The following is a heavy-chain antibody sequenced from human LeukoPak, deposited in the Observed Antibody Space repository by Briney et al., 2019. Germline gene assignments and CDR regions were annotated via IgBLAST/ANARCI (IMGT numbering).Heavy chain of an antibody. V-gene: IGHV4-59*01. J-gene: IGHJ4*02. Sequence: SETLSLTCTVSGGSISSYYWSWIRQPPGKGLEWIGYIYYSGSTNYNPSLKSRVTISVDTSKDQFSLKLSSVTAADTAVYYCARSDFWSGPFDYWGQGTLVTVSS. CDR1: GGSISSYY. CDR3: ARSDFWSGPFDY. CDR2: IYYSGST. D-gene: IGHD3-3*01.